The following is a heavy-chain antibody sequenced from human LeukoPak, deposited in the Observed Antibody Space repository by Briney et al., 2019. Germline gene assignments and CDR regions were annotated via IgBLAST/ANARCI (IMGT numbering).Heavy chain of an antibody. CDR2: MNPNSGNT. V-gene: IGHV1-8*01. J-gene: IGHJ4*02. CDR1: GYTFTSYD. CDR3: ARGNNYYGSGSYPTNDY. Sequence: ASVKVSCKASGYTFTSYDINWVRQATGQGLEWMGWMNPNSGNTGYAQKFQGRGTMTRNTSISTAYMELSSLRSEDTAVYYCARGNNYYGSGSYPTNDYWGQGTLVTVSS. D-gene: IGHD3-10*01.